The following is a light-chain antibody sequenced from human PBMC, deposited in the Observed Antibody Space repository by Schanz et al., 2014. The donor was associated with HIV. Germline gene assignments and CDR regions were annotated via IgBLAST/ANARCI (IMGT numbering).Light chain of an antibody. CDR3: QQYSDWPPST. CDR2: GAF. Sequence: EIVMTQSPATLSVSPGERATLSCRASQTISSAYLAWYQQRPGQAPRLLIYGAFTRATGIPVRFSGRGSGTEFTLTISGLQSEDFALYYCQQYSDWPPSTFGQGTKVEIK. CDR1: QTISSAY. V-gene: IGKV3-15*01. J-gene: IGKJ2*01.